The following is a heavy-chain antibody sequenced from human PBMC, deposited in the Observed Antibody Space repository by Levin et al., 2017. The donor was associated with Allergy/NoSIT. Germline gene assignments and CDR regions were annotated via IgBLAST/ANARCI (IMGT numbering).Heavy chain of an antibody. CDR3: ANNLGFPGYFDY. J-gene: IGHJ4*02. Sequence: GGSLRLSCAVSGFTFSSYPMSWVRQAPGKGLEWVSTISSNGSSTYYADSVKGRFTISRDNSKNTLYLQMNSLRADDTAVYYCANNLGFPGYFDYWGQGTLVTVSS. CDR2: ISSNGSST. CDR1: GFTFSSYP. D-gene: IGHD1-1*01. V-gene: IGHV3-23*01.